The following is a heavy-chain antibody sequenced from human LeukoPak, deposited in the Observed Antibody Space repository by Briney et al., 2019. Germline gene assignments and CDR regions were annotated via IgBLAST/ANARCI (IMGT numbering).Heavy chain of an antibody. CDR3: ARVSSSRDFDY. Sequence: GGSLRLSCAASGFTFSSYSMNWVRQAPGKGLEWVSYISSSSSTIYYADSVKGRFTISRDNAKNSLYLQMNSLRAEDTAVYYCARVSSSRDFDYWGQGTLVTVSS. CDR2: ISSSSSTI. V-gene: IGHV3-48*04. D-gene: IGHD6-6*01. CDR1: GFTFSSYS. J-gene: IGHJ4*02.